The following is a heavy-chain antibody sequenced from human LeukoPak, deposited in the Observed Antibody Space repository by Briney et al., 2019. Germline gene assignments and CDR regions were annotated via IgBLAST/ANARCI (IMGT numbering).Heavy chain of an antibody. CDR2: VSYDGSYK. CDR3: VRDLKGDYGSGLSDV. D-gene: IGHD3-10*01. V-gene: IGHV3-30*04. J-gene: IGHJ6*04. Sequence: GGSLRLSCAASGFTFRNYAIHWVRQAPGKGLEWVAVVSYDGSYKDYADSVKGRFTISRDNAKKSLYLQMNSLRAEDRAVYYCVRDLKGDYGSGLSDVWGKGTTVTVSS. CDR1: GFTFRNYA.